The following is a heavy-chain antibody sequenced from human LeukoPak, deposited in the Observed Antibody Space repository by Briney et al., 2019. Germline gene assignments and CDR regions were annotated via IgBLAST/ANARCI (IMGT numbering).Heavy chain of an antibody. V-gene: IGHV1-69*05. CDR2: IIPIFGTA. Sequence: VASVKVSCKASGGTFSSYAISWVRQAPGQGLEWMGGIIPIFGTANYAQKFQERVTITRDMSTGTAYMELSSLRSEDTAMYYCAAGSSGWYVDYWGQGTLVTVSS. CDR3: AAGSSGWYVDY. CDR1: GGTFSSYA. D-gene: IGHD6-19*01. J-gene: IGHJ4*02.